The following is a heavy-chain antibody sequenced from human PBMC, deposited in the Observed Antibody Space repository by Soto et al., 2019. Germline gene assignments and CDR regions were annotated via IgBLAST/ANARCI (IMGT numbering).Heavy chain of an antibody. CDR1: GYTLTYRY. CDR2: ITPFNGNT. J-gene: IGHJ4*02. V-gene: IGHV1-45*02. D-gene: IGHD3-16*01. CDR3: ARIGSYHGFDY. Sequence: SVKVSCKASGYTLTYRYLHWVRQAPGQALEWMGWITPFNGNTNYAQKFQDRVTMTRDTSTSTVYMELSSLRSEDTAVYYCARIGSYHGFDYWGQGTLVTVS.